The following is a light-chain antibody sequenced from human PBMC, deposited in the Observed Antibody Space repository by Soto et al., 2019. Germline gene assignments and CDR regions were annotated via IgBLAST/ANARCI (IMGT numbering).Light chain of an antibody. CDR1: SSDLGGYNY. Sequence: QSALTQPASVSGSPGQSITISCTGTSSDLGGYNYVSWYQQHPGKAPKVMIYEVSNRPSGVSNRFSGSKSGNTASLTISGLQAEDEADYSCSSYTSSSTLVFGGGTKLTVL. J-gene: IGLJ2*01. CDR3: SSYTSSSTLV. V-gene: IGLV2-14*01. CDR2: EVS.